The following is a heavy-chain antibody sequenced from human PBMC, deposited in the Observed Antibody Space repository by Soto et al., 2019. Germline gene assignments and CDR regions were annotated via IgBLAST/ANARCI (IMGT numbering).Heavy chain of an antibody. Sequence: GGSLRLSCAASGFTFSSYAMSWVRQAPGKGLEWVSVISGSGGSTYYADSVKGRFTISRDNSKNTLYLQMNSLRAEDTAVYYCAKDGMVRGVIITPPSVEFYYGMDVSGQGPTVTVYS. CDR2: ISGSGGST. CDR3: AKDGMVRGVIITPPSVEFYYGMDV. J-gene: IGHJ6*02. V-gene: IGHV3-23*01. CDR1: GFTFSSYA. D-gene: IGHD3-10*01.